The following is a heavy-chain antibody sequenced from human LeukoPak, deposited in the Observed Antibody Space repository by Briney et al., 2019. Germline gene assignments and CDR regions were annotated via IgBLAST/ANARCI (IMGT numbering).Heavy chain of an antibody. D-gene: IGHD2-15*01. V-gene: IGHV4-34*01. J-gene: IGHJ6*02. Sequence: PSETLSLTCTVSGGSIINYYWSWIRQPPGKGLEWIGEINHSGSTNYNPSLKSRVTISVDTSKNQFSLKLSSVTAADTAVYYCARGPLSRCSGGSCRRYYYGMDVWGQGTTVTVSS. CDR2: INHSGST. CDR3: ARGPLSRCSGGSCRRYYYGMDV. CDR1: GGSIINYY.